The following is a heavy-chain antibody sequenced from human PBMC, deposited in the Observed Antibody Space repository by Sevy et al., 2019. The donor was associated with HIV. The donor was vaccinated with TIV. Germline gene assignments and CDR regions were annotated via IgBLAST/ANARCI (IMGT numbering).Heavy chain of an antibody. CDR2: IHSGGNA. Sequence: SETLSLTCTVSGGSINRSSYYWGWIRHPPGKGLEWIASIHSGGNAYYNPSLKSRVTVSVDTSKNQVSLKRTSVTAADTAVYYCARQGGSCKSGPCYTFFDFWGQGTLVTVSS. CDR1: GGSINRSSYY. V-gene: IGHV4-39*01. CDR3: ARQGGSCKSGPCYTFFDF. J-gene: IGHJ4*02. D-gene: IGHD2-8*02.